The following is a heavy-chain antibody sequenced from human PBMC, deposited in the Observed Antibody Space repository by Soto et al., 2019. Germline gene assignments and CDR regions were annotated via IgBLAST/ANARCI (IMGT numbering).Heavy chain of an antibody. CDR3: ARYSYGHANWFDP. CDR2: IKQDGSDK. D-gene: IGHD5-18*01. V-gene: IGHV3-7*01. Sequence: GGSLRLSCAASRFTFTSYWMTWVRQAPGRGLEWVANIKQDGSDKYYVDSVKGRFTISRDNAKNSLYLQMNSLRADDTAVYYCARYSYGHANWFDPWGQGTLVTVSS. CDR1: RFTFTSYW. J-gene: IGHJ5*02.